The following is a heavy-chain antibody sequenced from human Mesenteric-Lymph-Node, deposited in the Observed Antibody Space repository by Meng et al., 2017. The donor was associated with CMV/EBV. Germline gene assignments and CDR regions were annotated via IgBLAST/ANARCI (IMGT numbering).Heavy chain of an antibody. Sequence: GGSLRLSCTGSGFTFSRSWMNWVRQAPGKGLEWVANIRSDGGDKYFVDSVKGRFTISRDNAKNSVFLQMNSLRAEDTAVYYCARGDFGHDSSAYDYWGQGTLVTVSS. CDR2: IRSDGGDK. CDR1: GFTFSRSW. D-gene: IGHD3-22*01. J-gene: IGHJ4*02. CDR3: ARGDFGHDSSAYDY. V-gene: IGHV3-7*01.